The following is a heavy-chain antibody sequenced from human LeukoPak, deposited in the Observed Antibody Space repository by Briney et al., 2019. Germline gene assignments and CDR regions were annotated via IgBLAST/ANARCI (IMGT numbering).Heavy chain of an antibody. CDR2: IRNKANSYTT. CDR3: ARYFTLSLDY. D-gene: IGHD3-9*01. J-gene: IGHJ4*02. Sequence: GGSLRLSCAASGFTFITYSMNWVRQAPGKGLEWVGRIRNKANSYTTEYAASVKGRFTISRDDSKNSLYLQMNSLKTEDTAVYYCARYFTLSLDYWGQGTLVTVSS. CDR1: GFTFITYS. V-gene: IGHV3-72*01.